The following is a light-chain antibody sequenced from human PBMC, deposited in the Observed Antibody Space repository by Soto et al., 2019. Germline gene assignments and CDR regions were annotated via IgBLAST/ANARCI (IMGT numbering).Light chain of an antibody. CDR3: QQLNSYPGYT. CDR2: AAS. CDR1: QGISSY. V-gene: IGKV1-9*01. J-gene: IGKJ2*01. Sequence: DIQLTQSPSFLSASVGDRVTITCRASQGISSYLAWYQQKPGKAPKLPIYAASTLQSGVPSRFSGSGSGTEFTLTISSLQPEDFATYYCQQLNSYPGYTFGQGTKLEIK.